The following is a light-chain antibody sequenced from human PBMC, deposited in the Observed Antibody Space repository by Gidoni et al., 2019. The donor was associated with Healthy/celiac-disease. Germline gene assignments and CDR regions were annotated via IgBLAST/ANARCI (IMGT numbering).Light chain of an antibody. CDR2: AAS. CDR1: QSISSY. CDR3: QQSYSTPQGT. J-gene: IGKJ4*01. V-gene: IGKV1-39*01. Sequence: DIQMTQSPSSLSASVGDRVTITCRASQSISSYLNWYQQKPGKAPKLLIYAASSLQSGVTSRFSGSGSGTDFTLTISSLQPEDFATYYCQQSYSTPQGTFGGGTKVEIK.